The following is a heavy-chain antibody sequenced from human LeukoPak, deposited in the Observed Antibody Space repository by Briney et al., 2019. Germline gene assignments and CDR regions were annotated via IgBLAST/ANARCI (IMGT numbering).Heavy chain of an antibody. J-gene: IGHJ4*02. CDR2: IKQDGSMK. V-gene: IGHV3-7*01. CDR3: AMIEQVVSNVEGGY. D-gene: IGHD6-6*01. CDR1: GFSFSNYW. Sequence: GGSLRLSWVASGFSFSNYWMSWVRQAPGKGLEWVANIKQDGSMKGYVDSVKGRFTISRDNAKNSLYLQMNSLRADDTAVYFCAMIEQVVSNVEGGYWGQGTLVTVSS.